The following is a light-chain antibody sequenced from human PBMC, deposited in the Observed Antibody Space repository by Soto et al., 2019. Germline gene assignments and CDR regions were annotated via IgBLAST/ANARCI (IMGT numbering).Light chain of an antibody. J-gene: IGLJ1*01. CDR2: EVT. CDR1: SSDVGAYNF. Sequence: QSALTQPASVSGSPGQSITISCTGTSSDVGAYNFVSWYPHHPGRAPKLIIYEVTIRPSGVSNRFSGSKSGNTASLTISGLQAEDEADYYCSSYTTSAPYVFGIGTKLTVL. V-gene: IGLV2-14*01. CDR3: SSYTTSAPYV.